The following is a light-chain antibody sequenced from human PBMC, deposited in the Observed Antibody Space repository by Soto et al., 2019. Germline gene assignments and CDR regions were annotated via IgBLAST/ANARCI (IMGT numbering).Light chain of an antibody. CDR2: AAS. Sequence: DIQMTQSPSSLSASVGDRVTITCRASQSISSYLNWYQQKPGKAPKLLIYAASSLKSGVPSRFSGSGSGTDFTLTIRSLQPDDFSTYYCQHSYSTPYTFGRGTKLEIK. J-gene: IGKJ2*01. V-gene: IGKV1-39*01. CDR3: QHSYSTPYT. CDR1: QSISSY.